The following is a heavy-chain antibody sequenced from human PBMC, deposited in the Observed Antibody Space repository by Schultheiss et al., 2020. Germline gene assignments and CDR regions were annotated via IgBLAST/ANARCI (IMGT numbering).Heavy chain of an antibody. J-gene: IGHJ4*02. V-gene: IGHV3-30-3*01. CDR3: ARGHRLDDYIWGSYRSREFDY. CDR1: GFTFSSYA. D-gene: IGHD3-16*02. Sequence: GESLKISCAASGFTFSSYAMHWVRQAPGKGLEWVAVISYDGSNKYYADSVKGRFTISRDNSKNTLYLQMNSLRAEDTAVYYCARGHRLDDYIWGSYRSREFDYWGQGTLVTVSS. CDR2: ISYDGSNK.